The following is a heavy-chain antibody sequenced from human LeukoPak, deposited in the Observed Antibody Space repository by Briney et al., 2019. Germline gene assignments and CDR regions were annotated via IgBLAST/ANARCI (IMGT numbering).Heavy chain of an antibody. CDR2: INHSGST. D-gene: IGHD5-18*01. CDR3: ARGRYRAAPFDY. Sequence: PSETLSLTCAVYGGSFSGYYWSWIRQPPVKGLEWIGEINHSGSTNYNPSLRSRVTISVDTSKNQFSLKLSSVTAADTAVYYCARGRYRAAPFDYWGQGTTVTVSS. CDR1: GGSFSGYY. V-gene: IGHV4-34*01. J-gene: IGHJ4*02.